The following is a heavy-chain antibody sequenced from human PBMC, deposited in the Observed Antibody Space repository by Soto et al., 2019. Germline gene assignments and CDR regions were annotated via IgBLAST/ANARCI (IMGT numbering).Heavy chain of an antibody. D-gene: IGHD3-10*01. CDR3: ARVTSRVRAIIDNWFDP. Sequence: QVPLVQYGAEVKKPGSSVTVSCKASGGTFSSYAIHWVRQAPGQGLEWMGVIITMYGQAKYAQRFQGRVTISADESTTTVYMELTILTVQGTSVYYCARVTSRVRAIIDNWFDPWGHGTLVTVSS. V-gene: IGHV1-69*01. CDR2: IITMYGQA. J-gene: IGHJ5*02. CDR1: GGTFSSYA.